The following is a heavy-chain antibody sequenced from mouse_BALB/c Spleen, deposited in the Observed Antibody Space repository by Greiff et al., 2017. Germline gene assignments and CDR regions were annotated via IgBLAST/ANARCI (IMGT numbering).Heavy chain of an antibody. D-gene: IGHD6-1*01. J-gene: IGHJ2*01. Sequence: VQLQQSGAELVRPGALVKLSCKASGFHIKAYYMPWVKQRPEQGLEWIGWIDPENGNIISDPKFQGKASITADTASNTAYRKLSSLTSEATAVYYSARGYLAGYLDYGGQGTTLTVSS. CDR2: IDPENGNI. CDR3: ARGYLAGYLDY. CDR1: GFHIKAYY. V-gene: IGHV14-1*02.